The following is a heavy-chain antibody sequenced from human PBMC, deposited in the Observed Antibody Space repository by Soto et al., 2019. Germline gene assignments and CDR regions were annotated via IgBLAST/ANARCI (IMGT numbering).Heavy chain of an antibody. J-gene: IGHJ4*02. CDR2: IYYSGST. CDR1: GGSISSYY. CDR3: ARDHPHSYGVYYFDY. Sequence: SETRSLSCIVSGGSISSYYWSWIRHPPGKGPEWIGYIYYSGSTHYNPSLQNRVTISIDTSKNQVSLKVNSVTAADTAVYYCARDHPHSYGVYYFDYWGQGTPVTVSS. V-gene: IGHV4-59*01. D-gene: IGHD5-18*01.